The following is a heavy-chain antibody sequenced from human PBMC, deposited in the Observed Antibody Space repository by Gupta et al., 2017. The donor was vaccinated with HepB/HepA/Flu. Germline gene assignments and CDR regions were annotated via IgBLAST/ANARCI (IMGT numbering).Heavy chain of an antibody. CDR1: GCSFSSYW. V-gene: IGHV3-7*01. D-gene: IGHD1-26*01. Sequence: EVQLVESGGGLVQPGRSLRLDCAVSGCSFSSYWRHWDRQAPGKGLEWVANIKQDGSETYYVDSVKGRFTISRDNAKNSLYLQMNNLRAEDTALYYCARETHSTSIVGKTNDYLGQGTLVTVSS. CDR2: IKQDGSET. CDR3: ARETHSTSIVGKTNDY. J-gene: IGHJ4*02.